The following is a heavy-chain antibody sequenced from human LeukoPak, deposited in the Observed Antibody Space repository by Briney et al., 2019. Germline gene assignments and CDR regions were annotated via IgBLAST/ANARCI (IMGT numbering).Heavy chain of an antibody. CDR1: GFTFSSYS. D-gene: IGHD3-10*01. J-gene: IGHJ4*02. CDR2: ISSSSSTI. Sequence: PGGSLSLSCAASGFTFSSYSMNWVSQAPGKGLEWVSYISSSSSTIYYADSVKGRFTISRDNAKNSLYLRMNSLRAEDTAVYYCARVPGSYYVDFDYWGQGTLVTVSS. CDR3: ARVPGSYYVDFDY. V-gene: IGHV3-48*04.